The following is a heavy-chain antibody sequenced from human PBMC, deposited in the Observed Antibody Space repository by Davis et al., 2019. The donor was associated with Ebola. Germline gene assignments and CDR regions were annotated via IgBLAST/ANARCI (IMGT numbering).Heavy chain of an antibody. CDR2: IYYTGSK. J-gene: IGHJ5*02. V-gene: IGHV4-39*07. CDR3: ARLVVVVAATPGWFDP. CDR1: GGSISSSSYY. D-gene: IGHD2-15*01. Sequence: PSETLSLTCTVSGGSISSSSYYWGWIRQPPGKGLEWIGSIYYTGSKYYSPSLKSRVTISLDTSKNQFSLNLGSVTAADTAVYYCARLVVVVAATPGWFDPWGQGTLVTVSS.